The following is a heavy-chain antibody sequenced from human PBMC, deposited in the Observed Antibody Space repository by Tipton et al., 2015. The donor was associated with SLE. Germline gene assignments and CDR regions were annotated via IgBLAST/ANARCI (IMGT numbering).Heavy chain of an antibody. Sequence: TLSLTCTVSGDSITSGTYYWSWIRQTAGKGLEWIGRIYHSGSTNYNPSLKSRLTMSVDTSKNQFSLNLSSVTAADTAVYYCARDEYRYDTTGYHLLGHFDFWGQGTLVTVSS. CDR3: ARDEYRYDTTGYHLLGHFDF. V-gene: IGHV4-61*02. D-gene: IGHD3-22*01. CDR1: GDSITSGTYY. J-gene: IGHJ4*02. CDR2: IYHSGST.